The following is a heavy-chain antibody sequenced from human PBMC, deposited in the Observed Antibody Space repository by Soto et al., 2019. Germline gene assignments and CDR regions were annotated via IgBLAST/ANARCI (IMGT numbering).Heavy chain of an antibody. CDR2: IIPMYGPA. CDR3: ARVTSMVRGVIDNWFDP. V-gene: IGHV1-69*13. Sequence: ASVKVSCKASGGTFSSYAIHWVRQAPGQGLEWMGGIIPMYGPAKYAQRFQGRVTITADESTTTVYMELTSLTSQDTAVYYCARVTSMVRGVIDNWFDPWGYGTLVTVSS. D-gene: IGHD3-10*01. J-gene: IGHJ5*02. CDR1: GGTFSSYA.